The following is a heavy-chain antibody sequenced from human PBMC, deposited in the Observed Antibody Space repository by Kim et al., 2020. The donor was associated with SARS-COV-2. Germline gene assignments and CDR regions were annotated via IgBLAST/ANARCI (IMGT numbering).Heavy chain of an antibody. D-gene: IGHD5-18*01. CDR2: IKVDGSET. CDR1: GFTFSTYW. CDR3: ARERWIQLSDHSYYYYGLDV. V-gene: IGHV3-7*03. Sequence: GGSLRLSCTASGFTFSTYWMHWVRQAPGKGLEWVASIKVDGSETYYVDSVKGRFTISRDNAKSSLYLQMNSLRAEDTAVYYCARERWIQLSDHSYYYYGLDVWGQGTTVTV. J-gene: IGHJ6*02.